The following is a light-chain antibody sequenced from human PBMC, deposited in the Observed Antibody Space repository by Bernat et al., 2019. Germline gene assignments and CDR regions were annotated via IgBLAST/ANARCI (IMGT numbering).Light chain of an antibody. CDR3: QQANSFPIT. CDR1: QDISSW. CDR2: AAS. J-gene: IGKJ5*01. V-gene: IGKV1-12*01. Sequence: DIQMTQSPSSVSASVGDRVTITCRVSQDISSWLAWYQQKPGKAPKLLIYAASSLQSDVPSRFSGSGSGTDFTLTISSLEPEDSASYYCQQANSFPITFCQGTRLEIK.